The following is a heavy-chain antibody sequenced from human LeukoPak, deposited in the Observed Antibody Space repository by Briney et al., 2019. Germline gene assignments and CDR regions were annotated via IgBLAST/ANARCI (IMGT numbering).Heavy chain of an antibody. CDR1: GFTFSSYG. V-gene: IGHV3-21*01. Sequence: GGSLRLSCAASGFTFSSYGMHWVRQAPGKGLEWVSSISSSSSYIYYADSVKGRFTISRDNAKNTLYLQMNSLRAEDTAVYYCAKILNDYGLPRDAFDIWGQGTMVTVSS. CDR2: ISSSSSYI. CDR3: AKILNDYGLPRDAFDI. D-gene: IGHD4-17*01. J-gene: IGHJ3*02.